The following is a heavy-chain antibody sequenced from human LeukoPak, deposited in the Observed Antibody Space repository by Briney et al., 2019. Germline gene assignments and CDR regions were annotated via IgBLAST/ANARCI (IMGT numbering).Heavy chain of an antibody. J-gene: IGHJ3*01. CDR1: GFTFSTYA. V-gene: IGHV3-23*01. CDR3: AKRPRDSSGYYLGAFDG. Sequence: GGTLRLSCTASGFTFSTYAMTWVRQAPGKGLDWVSAIGASGADTYYADSAKGRFTVSRDNSKNTLYLPMSSLRADDTAVYFCAKRPRDSSGYYLGAFDGWGQGTTVTVSS. CDR2: IGASGADT. D-gene: IGHD3-22*01.